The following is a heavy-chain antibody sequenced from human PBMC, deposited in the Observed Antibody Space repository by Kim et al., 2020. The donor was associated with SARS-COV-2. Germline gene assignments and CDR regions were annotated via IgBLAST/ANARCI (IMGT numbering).Heavy chain of an antibody. J-gene: IGHJ4*02. D-gene: IGHD3-22*01. CDR2: INPNSGNT. V-gene: IGHV1-2*02. Sequence: ASVKVSCKASGYTFSDYYVHWVRQAPGQGLEWMGWINPNSGNTNYAQKFEGRVTMTRDTSISTASMELSGLTSDDTAVYYCARQGDDSSGYYYPSWGQGTLAPVS. CDR1: GYTFSDYY. CDR3: ARQGDDSSGYYYPS.